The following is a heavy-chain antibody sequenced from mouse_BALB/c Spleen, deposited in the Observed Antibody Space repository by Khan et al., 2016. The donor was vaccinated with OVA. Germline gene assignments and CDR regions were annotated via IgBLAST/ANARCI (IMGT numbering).Heavy chain of an antibody. V-gene: IGHV3-2*02. J-gene: IGHJ2*01. CDR1: GYSITSDYA. CDR3: ASSVTSTTVVATDFDD. CDR2: ISYSGRT. D-gene: IGHD1-1*01. Sequence: EVQLQESGPGLVKPSQSLSLTCTVTGYSITSDYAWNWIRQFPGNKLEWMGYISYSGRTSYNPSLKSRISITRDTSKNQFFLQLNSVTTEDTATYYCASSVTSTTVVATDFDDWGQGTTLTVSS.